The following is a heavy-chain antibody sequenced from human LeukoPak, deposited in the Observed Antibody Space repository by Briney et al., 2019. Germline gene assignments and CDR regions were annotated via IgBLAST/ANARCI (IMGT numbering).Heavy chain of an antibody. CDR2: INHSGST. CDR1: GGSVSSYY. J-gene: IGHJ4*02. D-gene: IGHD3-10*01. V-gene: IGHV4-34*01. Sequence: PSETLSLTCTVSGGSVSSYYWSWIRQPPGKGLEWIGEINHSGSTNYNPSLKSRVTISVDTSKNQFSLKLSSVTAADTAVYYCARGHDSLLWFGELLFDYWGQGTLVTVSS. CDR3: ARGHDSLLWFGELLFDY.